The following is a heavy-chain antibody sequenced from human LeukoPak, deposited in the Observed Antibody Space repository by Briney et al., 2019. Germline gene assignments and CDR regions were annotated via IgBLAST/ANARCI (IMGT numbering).Heavy chain of an antibody. CDR2: IYYSGST. J-gene: IGHJ4*02. D-gene: IGHD4-17*01. CDR3: ARYPDFGDYPHFDY. CDR1: GGSISSYY. V-gene: IGHV4-59*01. Sequence: SETLSLTCTVSGGSISSYYWSWIRQPPGKGLEWIGYIYYSGSTNYNPSLKSRVTISVDTSKNQFSLKLSSVTAADTAVYYCARYPDFGDYPHFDYWGQGTLVTVSS.